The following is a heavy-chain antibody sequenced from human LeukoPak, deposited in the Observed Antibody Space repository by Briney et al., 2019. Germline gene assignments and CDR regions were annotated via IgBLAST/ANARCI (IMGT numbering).Heavy chain of an antibody. Sequence: PSETLSLTCAVYGGSFSGYYWSWIRQPPGKGLEWIGEINHSGSTNYNPSLKSRVTISVDTSKNQFSLELSSVTAADTAVYYCARGLVVVAATPGCWFDPWGQGTLVTVSS. CDR3: ARGLVVVAATPGCWFDP. J-gene: IGHJ5*02. V-gene: IGHV4-34*01. D-gene: IGHD2-15*01. CDR2: INHSGST. CDR1: GGSFSGYY.